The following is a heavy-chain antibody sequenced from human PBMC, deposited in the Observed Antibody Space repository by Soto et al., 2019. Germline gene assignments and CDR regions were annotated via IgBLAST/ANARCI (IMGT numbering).Heavy chain of an antibody. J-gene: IGHJ4*02. V-gene: IGHV4-59*01. CDR2: IYYLGST. D-gene: IGHD3-10*01. CDR1: GGSMSEYF. Sequence: SETLSLTCSVCGGSMSEYFWSWIRQSPGKGLEWIGYIYYLGSTDYNPSLKSRVTISVDTSKRQFSLRLTSVTAADTAVYYCARDGYDGSGSPYPAYWGPGTQVTVS. CDR3: ARDGYDGSGSPYPAY.